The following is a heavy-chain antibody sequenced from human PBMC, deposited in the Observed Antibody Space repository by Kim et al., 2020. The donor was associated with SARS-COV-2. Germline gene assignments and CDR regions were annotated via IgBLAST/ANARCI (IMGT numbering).Heavy chain of an antibody. J-gene: IGHJ4*02. V-gene: IGHV3-66*01. Sequence: STYYADSVKGRFTITRDKSKNTLYLQMNSRRAEDTAVYYCARDSSGYYDYWGQGTLVTVSS. CDR3: ARDSSGYYDY. CDR2: ST. D-gene: IGHD3-22*01.